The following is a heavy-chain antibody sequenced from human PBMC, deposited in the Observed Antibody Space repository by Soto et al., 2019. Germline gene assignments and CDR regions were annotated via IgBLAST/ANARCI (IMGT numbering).Heavy chain of an antibody. CDR2: ISWNSGSI. J-gene: IGHJ6*03. D-gene: IGHD6-13*01. V-gene: IGHV3-9*01. Sequence: EVQLVESGGGLVQPGRSPRLSCAASGFTFDDYAMHWVRQAPGKGLEWVSGISWNSGSIGYADSVKGRFTISRDNAKNSLYLQMNSLRAEDTALYYCAKDTGRYSSTMDVWGKGTTVTVSS. CDR3: AKDTGRYSSTMDV. CDR1: GFTFDDYA.